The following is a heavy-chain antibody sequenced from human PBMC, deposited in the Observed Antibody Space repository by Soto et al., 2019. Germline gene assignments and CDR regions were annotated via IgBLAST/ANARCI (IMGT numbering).Heavy chain of an antibody. CDR3: ARDLGLRSAGDLYYYYMDV. CDR2: INHSGST. D-gene: IGHD5-12*01. V-gene: IGHV4-34*01. CDR1: GGSFSGYY. J-gene: IGHJ6*03. Sequence: SETLSLTCAVDGGSFSGYYYNWIRQPPGKGLEWIGEINHSGSTKYNPSLKSRVTISVDTSKNQFSLKLSSVTAADTAVYYCARDLGLRSAGDLYYYYMDVWGKGTTVTVS.